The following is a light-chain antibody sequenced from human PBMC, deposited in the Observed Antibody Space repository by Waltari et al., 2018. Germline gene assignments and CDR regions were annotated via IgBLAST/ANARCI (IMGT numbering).Light chain of an antibody. CDR2: GAS. CDR3: QKYDRLPAT. CDR1: QSVSRF. V-gene: IGKV3-20*01. J-gene: IGKJ1*01. Sequence: ELVLTQTPGPLSLSPGERGTLSCRASQSVSRFLAWYPQTPGQAPRLLIYGASTRATGIPDRFSGSGSGTDFSLTISRLEPEDFAVYYCQKYDRLPATFGQGTKVEIK.